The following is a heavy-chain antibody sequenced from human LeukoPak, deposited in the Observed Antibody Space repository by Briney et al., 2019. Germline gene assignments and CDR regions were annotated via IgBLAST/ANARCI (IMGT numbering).Heavy chain of an antibody. CDR2: FDPEDGET. CDR3: ATVYYYDSSGTDTLPAY. J-gene: IGHJ4*02. CDR1: GYTLTELS. V-gene: IGHV1-24*01. Sequence: ASVKVSCKVSGYTLTELSMHWVRQAPGKGLEWMGGFDPEDGETIYAQKFQGRVIMTEDTSTDTAYMELSSLRSEDTAVYYCATVYYYDSSGTDTLPAYWGQGTLVTVSS. D-gene: IGHD3-22*01.